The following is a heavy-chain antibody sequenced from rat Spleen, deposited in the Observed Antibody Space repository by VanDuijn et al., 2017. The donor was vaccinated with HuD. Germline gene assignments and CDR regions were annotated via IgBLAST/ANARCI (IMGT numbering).Heavy chain of an antibody. J-gene: IGHJ2*01. CDR1: GFTFSDYY. CDR2: ISNGGGKT. Sequence: EVQLAESGGVLVQPGRSLKLSCAASGFTFSDYYMAWVRQAPTKGLEWVASISNGGGKTYYRDSVQGRFTISRDNAKSNLYLQMDSLRSEDTATYFCTTDQTTTTGDYWGQGVMVTVSS. V-gene: IGHV5-20*01. CDR3: TTDQTTTTGDY. D-gene: IGHD1-10*01.